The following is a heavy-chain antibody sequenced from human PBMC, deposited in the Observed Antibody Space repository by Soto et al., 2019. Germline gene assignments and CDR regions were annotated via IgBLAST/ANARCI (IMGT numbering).Heavy chain of an antibody. J-gene: IGHJ4*02. V-gene: IGHV3-33*01. CDR3: SRGSRSSGPFVY. D-gene: IGHD6-6*01. Sequence: PGGSLRLSCAASGFTFSSYSIHWARQVPWKGLEWVAVICHEGITTYYADSVRGRFTISRDNAQNTLYLQMNSLRAEDTAVYYCSRGSRSSGPFVYCGQRALVAVSP. CDR1: GFTFSSYS. CDR2: ICHEGITT.